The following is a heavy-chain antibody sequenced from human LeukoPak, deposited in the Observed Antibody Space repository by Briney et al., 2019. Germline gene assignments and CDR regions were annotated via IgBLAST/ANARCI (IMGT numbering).Heavy chain of an antibody. D-gene: IGHD5-18*01. CDR3: ARGRKKDTAMATGFVY. J-gene: IGHJ4*02. V-gene: IGHV3-23*01. CDR2: ISGSGGST. CDR1: GFTFSSYA. Sequence: GGSLRLSCAASGFTFSSYAMSWVRQAPGKGLEWVSAISGSGGSTYYADSVKGRFTISRDNSKNTLYLQMNSLRAEDTAVYYCARGRKKDTAMATGFVYWGQGTLVTVSS.